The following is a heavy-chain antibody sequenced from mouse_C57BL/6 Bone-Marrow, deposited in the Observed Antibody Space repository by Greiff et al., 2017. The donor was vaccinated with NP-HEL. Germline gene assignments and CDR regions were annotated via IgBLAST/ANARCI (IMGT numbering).Heavy chain of an antibody. J-gene: IGHJ2*01. CDR3: ARDGGY. D-gene: IGHD2-3*01. Sequence: QVQLQQPGAELVKPGASVKLSCKASGYTFTSYWMQWVKQRPGQGLEWIGEIDPSDSYTNYNQKFKGKATLTVDTSSSTAYMQLSSLTSEDSAVYYCARDGGYWGQGTTLTVSS. V-gene: IGHV1-50*01. CDR2: IDPSDSYT. CDR1: GYTFTSYW.